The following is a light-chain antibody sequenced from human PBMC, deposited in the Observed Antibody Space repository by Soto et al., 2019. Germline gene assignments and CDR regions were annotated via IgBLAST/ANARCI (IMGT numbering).Light chain of an antibody. CDR1: SSDVGYYNY. CDR3: CSYTSSSTLV. J-gene: IGLJ2*01. V-gene: IGLV2-11*01. Sequence: QSALTQPRSVSGSPGQSVTISCTGTSSDVGYYNYVSWYQQHPGKAPKLMIYDVSKRPSGVPDRFSGSKSGNTASLTISGLQAEDEADYYCCSYTSSSTLVFGGGTKLTVL. CDR2: DVS.